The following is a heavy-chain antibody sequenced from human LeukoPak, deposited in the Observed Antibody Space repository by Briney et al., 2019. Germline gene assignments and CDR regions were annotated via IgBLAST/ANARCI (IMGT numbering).Heavy chain of an antibody. D-gene: IGHD3-9*01. Sequence: PSETLSLTCTASGGSISSYYWSWVRQPPGKGLEWIGYIYYGGSTNYNPSFMSRGTISLNTSNSKFSLKLITVTAADTAVYYCGRGILTGSYYFVYWGQGTLATVPS. CDR2: IYYGGST. V-gene: IGHV4-59*01. CDR1: GGSISSYY. J-gene: IGHJ4*02. CDR3: GRGILTGSYYFVY.